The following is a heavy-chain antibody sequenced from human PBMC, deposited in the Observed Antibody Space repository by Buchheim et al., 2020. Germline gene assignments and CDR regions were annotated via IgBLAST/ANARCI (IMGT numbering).Heavy chain of an antibody. V-gene: IGHV1-8*02. Sequence: QVQLVQSGAEVKKPGASVKVSCKASGYTFTSYDINWVRQATGQGLEWMGWINPNSGNTGYSQKFQGRVTMTRNTSISTAYMELSSLRSEDTAVYYCARGGFGSSGWRYYYYYYGMDVWGQGTT. CDR2: INPNSGNT. D-gene: IGHD6-19*01. J-gene: IGHJ6*02. CDR3: ARGGFGSSGWRYYYYYYGMDV. CDR1: GYTFTSYD.